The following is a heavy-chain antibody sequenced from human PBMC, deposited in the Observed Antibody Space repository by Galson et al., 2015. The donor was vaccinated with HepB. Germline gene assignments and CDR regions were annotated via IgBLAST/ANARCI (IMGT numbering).Heavy chain of an antibody. CDR1: GFTFSSYW. Sequence: SLRLSCAASGFTFSSYWMHWVRHAPGKGLVWVSRINSDGSSTSYADSVKGRFTISRDNAKNTLYLQMNSLRAEDTAVYYCAREVGILYSANWFDPWGQGTLVTVSS. CDR3: AREVGILYSANWFDP. J-gene: IGHJ5*02. V-gene: IGHV3-74*01. D-gene: IGHD2-15*01. CDR2: INSDGSST.